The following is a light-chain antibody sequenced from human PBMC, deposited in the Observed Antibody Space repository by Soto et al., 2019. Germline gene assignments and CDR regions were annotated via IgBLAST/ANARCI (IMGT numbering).Light chain of an antibody. V-gene: IGLV2-14*01. CDR2: DVS. J-gene: IGLJ1*01. CDR1: SSDVGGYNY. CDR3: SSYTSSSTPFL. Sequence: QSVLTQPASVSGSPGQSITISCTGTSSDVGGYNYVSWYQQHPGKAPKLMIYDVSNRPSGVSNRFSGSKSGNTASLTISGLHADDEADYYCSSYTSSSTPFLFGTGTKLTVL.